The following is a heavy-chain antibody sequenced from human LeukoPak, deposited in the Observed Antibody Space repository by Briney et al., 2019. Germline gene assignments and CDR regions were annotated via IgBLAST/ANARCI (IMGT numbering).Heavy chain of an antibody. CDR3: AKDMNTVTTTFDY. Sequence: GGSLRLSCAASGFTFSSYTMNWVRQAPGKGLEWVSSISSGSNYIYYADSVKGRFTISRDNAKNSLYLQMNSLRAEDTAVYYCAKDMNTVTTTFDYWGQGTLVTVSS. D-gene: IGHD4-17*01. CDR2: ISSGSNYI. V-gene: IGHV3-21*01. CDR1: GFTFSSYT. J-gene: IGHJ4*02.